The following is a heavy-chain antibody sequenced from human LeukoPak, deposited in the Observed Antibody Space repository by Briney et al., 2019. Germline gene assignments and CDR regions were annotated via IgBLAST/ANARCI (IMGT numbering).Heavy chain of an antibody. J-gene: IGHJ6*03. Sequence: SQTLSLTCAISGDSVSSNSAAWTWIRQSPSRGLELPGRTYYRSKWDNDYAVSVKSRITINPDTSKNQFSLQLNSVTPEDTAVYYCARGRVTTIANYYYYYIDVWGKGTTVTVSS. CDR3: ARGRVTTIANYYYYYIDV. V-gene: IGHV6-1*01. D-gene: IGHD4-17*01. CDR2: TYYRSKWDN. CDR1: GDSVSSNSAA.